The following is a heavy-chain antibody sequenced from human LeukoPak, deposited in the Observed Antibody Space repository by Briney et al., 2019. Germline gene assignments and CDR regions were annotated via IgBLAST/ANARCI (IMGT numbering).Heavy chain of an antibody. Sequence: ASVKVSCKASGYTFTSYGISWVRQAPGQGLEWMGWISAYNGNTNYAQKLQGRVTMTTDTSTSTAYMELRSLRSDDTAVYYCAREMAYCGGDCYYYYAMDVWGQGTTVTVSS. V-gene: IGHV1-18*01. CDR3: AREMAYCGGDCYYYYAMDV. CDR1: GYTFTSYG. J-gene: IGHJ6*02. D-gene: IGHD2-21*02. CDR2: ISAYNGNT.